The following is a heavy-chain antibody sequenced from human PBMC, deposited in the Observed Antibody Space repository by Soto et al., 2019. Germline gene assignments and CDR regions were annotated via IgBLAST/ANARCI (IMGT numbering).Heavy chain of an antibody. D-gene: IGHD3-16*01. Sequence: GGSLRLSCAAAGFHCISYAVHLVSQAPGKGLEWVAVISYDGSNKYYADSVKGRFTISRDNAKKFLYLQLNSPRAGDTAVYYCSRADYYDARGNYYFDSWGQGTRVIVSS. V-gene: IGHV3-30*14. CDR1: GFHCISYA. CDR3: SRADYYDARGNYYFDS. CDR2: ISYDGSNK. J-gene: IGHJ4*02.